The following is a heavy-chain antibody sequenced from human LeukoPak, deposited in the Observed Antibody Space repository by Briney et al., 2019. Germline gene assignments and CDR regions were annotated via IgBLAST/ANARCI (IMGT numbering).Heavy chain of an antibody. J-gene: IGHJ4*02. CDR3: YYGDYGDLIFDY. V-gene: IGHV3-15*01. CDR2: IKSKTDGGTT. Sequence: KTGGSLRLSCAASGFTFSNAWMSWVRQAPGKGLEWVGRIKSKTDGGTTDYAAPVKGRFTISRDDSKNTLYLQMNSLKTEDTAVYYCYYGDYGDLIFDYWGQGTLVTVSS. CDR1: GFTFSNAW. D-gene: IGHD4-17*01.